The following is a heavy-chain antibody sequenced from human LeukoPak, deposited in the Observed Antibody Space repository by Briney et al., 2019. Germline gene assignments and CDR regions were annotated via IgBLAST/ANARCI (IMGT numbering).Heavy chain of an antibody. CDR2: ISYDGSNK. Sequence: PGGSLRLSCAASGFTFSSYGMHWVRQAPGKGLEWVAVISYDGSNKYYADSVKGRFTISRDNSKNTLYLQMNSLRAEDTAVYYCARAFSSGWYRGVLGFDYWGQGTLVTVSS. D-gene: IGHD6-19*01. CDR1: GFTFSSYG. J-gene: IGHJ4*02. CDR3: ARAFSSGWYRGVLGFDY. V-gene: IGHV3-30*03.